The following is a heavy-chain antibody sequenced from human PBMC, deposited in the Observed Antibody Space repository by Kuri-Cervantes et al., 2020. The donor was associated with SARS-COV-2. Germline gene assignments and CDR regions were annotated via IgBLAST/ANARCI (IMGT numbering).Heavy chain of an antibody. CDR2: IIPIFGTP. Sequence: SVKVSCKASGGTFSSYALSWVRQAPGQGLVWMGGIIPIFGTPNYAQKFQGRVTIATDESTSTAYMELSSLRSEDTAVYYCASGGPILFNWFDPWGQGTLVTVSS. CDR1: GGTFSSYA. J-gene: IGHJ5*02. V-gene: IGHV1-69*05. D-gene: IGHD2-15*01. CDR3: ASGGPILFNWFDP.